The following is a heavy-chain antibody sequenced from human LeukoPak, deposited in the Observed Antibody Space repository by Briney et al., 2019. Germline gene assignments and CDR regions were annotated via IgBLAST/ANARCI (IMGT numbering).Heavy chain of an antibody. CDR3: ARGGRGDAGDY. J-gene: IGHJ4*02. CDR1: GFTFSTYA. V-gene: IGHV3-64*01. D-gene: IGHD4-17*01. Sequence: GGSLRLSCAASGFTFSTYAMHWVRQAPGKGLEYVSAISSNGASTYYTNSVKGRFTISRDNSKNTLYLKMDSLRTEDLAVYYCARGGRGDAGDYWGQGTLVTVSS. CDR2: ISSNGAST.